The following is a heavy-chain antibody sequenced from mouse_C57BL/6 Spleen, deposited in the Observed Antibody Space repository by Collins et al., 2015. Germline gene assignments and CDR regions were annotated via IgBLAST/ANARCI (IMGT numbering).Heavy chain of an antibody. Sequence: DVKLVESGEGLVKPGGSLKLSCAASGFTFSSYTMSWVRQTPEKRLEWVATISGGGINTYYPDSVKGRFTISRDNAKNTLYLQMSSLRSEDTALYFCARHGGNRYYTMDYWGQGTSVTVSS. CDR1: GFTFSSYT. J-gene: IGHJ4*01. V-gene: IGHV5-9*01. CDR3: ARHGGNRYYTMDY. D-gene: IGHD1-1*02. CDR2: ISGGGINT.